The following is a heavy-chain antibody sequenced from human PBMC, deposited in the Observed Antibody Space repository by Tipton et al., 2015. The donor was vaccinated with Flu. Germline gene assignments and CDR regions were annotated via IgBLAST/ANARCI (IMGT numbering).Heavy chain of an antibody. J-gene: IGHJ4*02. CDR2: IYYREST. D-gene: IGHD5/OR15-5a*01. CDR1: GGSISSGGYY. CDR3: ARGRGRGSFYEYFDY. Sequence: TLSLTCTVSGGSISSGGYYWSWIRQHPGKGLEWIGYIYYRESTYYNPSLKSRVTISVDTSKNQFSLKLSSVTAADTAVYYCARGRGRGSFYEYFDYWGQGTLVTVSS. V-gene: IGHV4-31*03.